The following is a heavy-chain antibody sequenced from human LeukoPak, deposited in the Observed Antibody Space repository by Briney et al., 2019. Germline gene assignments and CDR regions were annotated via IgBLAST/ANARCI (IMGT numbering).Heavy chain of an antibody. Sequence: GESLKISCKGSGYSFTSYWIGWVRQMPGKGLEWMGIIYPGDSDTRYSPSFQGQVTISADKSISTAYLQWSSLKASDTAMYYCARLAAGGPSGYDSWGWFDPWGQGTLVTVSS. D-gene: IGHD5-12*01. CDR3: ARLAAGGPSGYDSWGWFDP. V-gene: IGHV5-51*01. CDR2: IYPGDSDT. CDR1: GYSFTSYW. J-gene: IGHJ5*02.